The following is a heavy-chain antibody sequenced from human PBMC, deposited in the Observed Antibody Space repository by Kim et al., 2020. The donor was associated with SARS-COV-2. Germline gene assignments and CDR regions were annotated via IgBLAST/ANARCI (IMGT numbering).Heavy chain of an antibody. V-gene: IGHV1-2*06. D-gene: IGHD2-2*01. Sequence: ASVKVSCKASGYTFTGYYMHWVRQAPGQGLEWMGRINPNSGGTNYAQKFQGRVTMTRDTSISTAYMELSRLRSDDTAVYYCAREPAAMDNWFDPWGQGTLVTVSS. J-gene: IGHJ5*02. CDR3: AREPAAMDNWFDP. CDR2: INPNSGGT. CDR1: GYTFTGYY.